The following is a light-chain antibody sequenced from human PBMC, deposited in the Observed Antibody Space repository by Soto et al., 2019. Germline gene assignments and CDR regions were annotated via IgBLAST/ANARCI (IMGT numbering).Light chain of an antibody. V-gene: IGKV1-5*03. CDR2: KAS. J-gene: IGKJ1*01. CDR1: QSVRTW. Sequence: DIQMTQSPSTLSASVGDRVTITCRASQSVRTWLAWYQQTPGKAPKVLIYKASSLESGVPSRFNGGGFGTEFTFTISSLQPDDFATYYCQQYNSFPWTFGQGTKVDIK. CDR3: QQYNSFPWT.